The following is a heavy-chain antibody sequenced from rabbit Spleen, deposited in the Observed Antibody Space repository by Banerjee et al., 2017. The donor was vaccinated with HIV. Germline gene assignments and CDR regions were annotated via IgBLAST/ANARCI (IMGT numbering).Heavy chain of an antibody. J-gene: IGHJ4*01. Sequence: QSLEESGGDLVKPGASLTLICTASGFSFSSGYDMSWVRQAPGKGLEWIGFIYTGNAKNYYASWAKGRFTISKTSSTTVTLQVTSLTAADTATYFCTRDGYSRGWGIILYYFNLWGPGTLVTVS. CDR2: IYTGNAKN. CDR1: GFSFSSGYD. CDR3: TRDGYSRGWGIILYYFNL. D-gene: IGHD4-1*01. V-gene: IGHV1S40*01.